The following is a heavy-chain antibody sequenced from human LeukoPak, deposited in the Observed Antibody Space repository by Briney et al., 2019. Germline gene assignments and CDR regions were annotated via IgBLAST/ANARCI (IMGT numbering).Heavy chain of an antibody. CDR1: GYTFTSYY. Sequence: ASAKVSCKASGYTFTSYYMHWVRQAPGQGLEWMGIINPSGGSTSYAQKFQGRVTMTRDTSTSTVYMELSSLRSEDTAVYYCARDGSTYYYDSSGPTFDYWGQGTLVTVSS. CDR3: ARDGSTYYYDSSGPTFDY. J-gene: IGHJ4*02. CDR2: INPSGGST. V-gene: IGHV1-46*01. D-gene: IGHD3-22*01.